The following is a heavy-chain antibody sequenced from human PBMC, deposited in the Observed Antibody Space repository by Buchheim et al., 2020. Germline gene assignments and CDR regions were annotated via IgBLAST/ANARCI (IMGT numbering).Heavy chain of an antibody. D-gene: IGHD3-22*01. CDR3: AKGPSYYYDSSGYPTLYYFDY. V-gene: IGHV3-30*18. J-gene: IGHJ4*02. CDR1: GFTFSSYG. CDR2: VSSGGDNK. Sequence: VQLLESGGGVVQPGRSLRLSCAASGFTFSSYGMHWVRQAPGKGLEWVAVVSSGGDNKYYVDSVMGRFTISSDNSKNPLYLQMNSLRAEDTAMYYCAKGPSYYYDSSGYPTLYYFDYWGQGTL.